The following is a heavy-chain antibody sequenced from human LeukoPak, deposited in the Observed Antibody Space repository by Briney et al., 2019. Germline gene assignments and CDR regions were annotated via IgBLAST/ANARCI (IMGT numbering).Heavy chain of an antibody. J-gene: IGHJ4*02. CDR1: GFTVSYSY. V-gene: IGHV3-53*01. CDR3: ASGLRWSSSMRLDY. Sequence: HPGGSLRLSCAASGFTVSYSYMAWVRQAPGTGLQFVSLIFTSGGTYYADSVKGRFTISRDNSKNTLYLEMNTLRAEDTAVYYCASGLRWSSSMRLDYWGQGTLVTVSS. CDR2: IFTSGGT. D-gene: IGHD2-21*01.